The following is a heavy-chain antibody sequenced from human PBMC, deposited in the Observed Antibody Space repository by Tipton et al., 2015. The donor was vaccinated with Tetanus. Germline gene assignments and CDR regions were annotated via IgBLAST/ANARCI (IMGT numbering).Heavy chain of an antibody. CDR2: ISPLNGNT. Sequence: QVQLVQSGAEVRKPGASVKVSCQASGYTFSRYGLTWVRQVPGQGLEWVGWISPLNGNTNYSPKLQGRVTLTTDTSTSTVSLELRSLTSDDTAVYYCARGYFGSGSFYYFDSWGQGTLIIVSS. CDR1: GYTFSRYG. J-gene: IGHJ4*02. CDR3: ARGYFGSGSFYYFDS. D-gene: IGHD3-10*01. V-gene: IGHV1-18*01.